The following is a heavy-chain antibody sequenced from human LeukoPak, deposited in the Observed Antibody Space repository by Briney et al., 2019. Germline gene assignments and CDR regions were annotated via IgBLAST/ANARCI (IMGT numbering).Heavy chain of an antibody. J-gene: IGHJ4*02. CDR1: GDSVSSNSAA. V-gene: IGHV6-1*01. D-gene: IGHD6-13*01. Sequence: SQTLSLTCAISGDSVSSNSAAWNWIRQSPSRGLEWLGRTYYRSKWYNDYAVSVKSRITINPDTSKNQFSLQLNSVTPEDTAVYYCARGGLKQLSPVVYLDYWGQGTLVTVSS. CDR2: TYYRSKWYN. CDR3: ARGGLKQLSPVVYLDY.